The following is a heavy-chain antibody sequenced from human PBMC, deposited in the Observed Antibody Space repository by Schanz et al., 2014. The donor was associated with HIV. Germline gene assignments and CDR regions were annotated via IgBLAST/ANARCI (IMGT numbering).Heavy chain of an antibody. CDR2: ISYDGSNK. J-gene: IGHJ2*01. CDR3: ARVNDKGWAYCSSTTCLFWYFDL. V-gene: IGHV3-30*03. Sequence: QVQLVESGGGVVQPGRSLRLSCAASGFTFRTHGIHWVRQAPAKGLEWVAVISYDGSNKYYPDSVKGRFTISRDNSKNTLYLQMNSLRAEDTAVYYCARVNDKGWAYCSSTTCLFWYFDLWGRGTLVTVSS. CDR1: GFTFRTHG. D-gene: IGHD2-2*01.